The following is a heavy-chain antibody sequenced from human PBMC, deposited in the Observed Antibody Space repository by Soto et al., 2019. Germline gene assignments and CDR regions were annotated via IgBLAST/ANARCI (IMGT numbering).Heavy chain of an antibody. CDR1: GGSISSHY. D-gene: IGHD4-17*01. J-gene: IGHJ4*02. CDR3: ATDYGDYDGHFDY. CDR2: IYYSVTT. V-gene: IGHV4-59*08. Sequence: SSETLSLTCSVSGGSISSHYWSWIRQPPGKGLEWIGSIYYSVTTNYNPSLKGRVTISIDSSKNQFSLKLSSVTAADTAVYYCATDYGDYDGHFDYWGQGNLVTVSS.